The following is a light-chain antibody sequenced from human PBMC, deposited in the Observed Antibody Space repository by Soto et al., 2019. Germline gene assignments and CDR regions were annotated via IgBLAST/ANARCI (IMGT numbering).Light chain of an antibody. V-gene: IGKV3-20*01. Sequence: EIVLTQSPVTLSLSLGERGTLSCRASQSVSNNYLAWYQQKPGQSPRLLIYGASSRATGIPDRFSGSGSGTDFTLTISRLEPEDFAVYYCQQYGSSPWTFGQGTKVDIK. CDR1: QSVSNNY. CDR2: GAS. CDR3: QQYGSSPWT. J-gene: IGKJ1*01.